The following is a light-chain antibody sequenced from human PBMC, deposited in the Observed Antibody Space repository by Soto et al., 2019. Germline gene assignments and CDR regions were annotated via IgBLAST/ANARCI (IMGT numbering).Light chain of an antibody. Sequence: DIQMTQSPSFLSASVGDRVTITCRASQAISNYLNWYQQKPGKAPNLLIFGAKTLQSGVPSRFSGSGYGTDFTLTITTLQPEDFATYYCQQLNAYPHSFGGGTKVDIK. J-gene: IGKJ4*01. V-gene: IGKV1-39*01. CDR1: QAISNY. CDR3: QQLNAYPHS. CDR2: GAK.